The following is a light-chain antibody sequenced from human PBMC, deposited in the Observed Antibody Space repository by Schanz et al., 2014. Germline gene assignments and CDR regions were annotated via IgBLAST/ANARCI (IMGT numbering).Light chain of an antibody. CDR2: DVS. Sequence: QSVLTQPRSVSGSPGQSVTISCAGTSSDVGGHNYVSWYQQHPGKAPKLIIYDVSVRPSGVPDRFSGSKSGNTASLTISGLQAEDEADYYCSSYTSSSNWVFGGGTKLTVL. V-gene: IGLV2-11*01. J-gene: IGLJ3*02. CDR3: SSYTSSSNWV. CDR1: SSDVGGHNY.